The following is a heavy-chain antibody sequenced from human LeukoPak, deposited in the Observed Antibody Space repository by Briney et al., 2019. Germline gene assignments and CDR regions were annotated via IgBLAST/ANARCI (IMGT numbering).Heavy chain of an antibody. CDR2: ISGNGGTT. CDR3: AKPRDRTPTDIIRRAFDM. Sequence: GGSLRLSCTASVFAFSRYAMSWVSRAPGKGLEYGSAISGNGGTTYYAASLKGRFTISRDESKHALYLRISSLRVEDTAVYYCAKPRDRTPTDIIRRAFDMWGQGTMVTVPS. V-gene: IGHV3-23*01. J-gene: IGHJ3*02. CDR1: VFAFSRYA. D-gene: IGHD5-18*01.